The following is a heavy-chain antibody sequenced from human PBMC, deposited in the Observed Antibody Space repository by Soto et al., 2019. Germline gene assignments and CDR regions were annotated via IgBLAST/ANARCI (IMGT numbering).Heavy chain of an antibody. V-gene: IGHV3-23*01. Sequence: EVQLLESGGGLVQPGGSLRLSCAASGFTFSSYAMSWVRQAPGKGLELVSAISGSGGSTYYADSVKGRFTISRDNSKNTLYLQMNSLRSEDTAVYYCASPVTVTKSFHAFDIWGKGRMVTVSS. J-gene: IGHJ3*02. CDR3: ASPVTVTKSFHAFDI. CDR1: GFTFSSYA. D-gene: IGHD4-17*01. CDR2: ISGSGGST.